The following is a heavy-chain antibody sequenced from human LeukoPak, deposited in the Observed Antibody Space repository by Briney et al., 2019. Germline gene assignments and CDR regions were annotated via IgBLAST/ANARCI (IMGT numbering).Heavy chain of an antibody. CDR1: GGTFSSYA. Sequence: ASVKVSCKASGGTFSSYAISWVRQAPGQGLEWMGGIIPIFGTANYAQKFQGRVTITADKSTSTAYMELSSLRSEDTAVYYCARALPDRGAFDIWGKGTTVTVSS. CDR3: ARALPDRGAFDI. CDR2: IIPIFGTA. V-gene: IGHV1-69*06. J-gene: IGHJ6*04. D-gene: IGHD3-9*01.